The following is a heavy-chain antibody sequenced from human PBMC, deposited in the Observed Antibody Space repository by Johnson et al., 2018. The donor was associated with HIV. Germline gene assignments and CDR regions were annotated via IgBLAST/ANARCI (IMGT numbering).Heavy chain of an antibody. D-gene: IGHD2-15*01. CDR3: TGRDLLRAFDI. CDR2: INWNGGRT. V-gene: IGHV3-20*04. CDR1: GFRFDDYG. Sequence: VQLVESGGGVVRPGGSLRLSCAVAGFRFDDYGMSWVRQAPGKGLEWISTINWNGGRTGYVDSLKGRFTISRDNAKNSLYLQMDSLRPEDTALYYCTGRDLLRAFDIWGQGTMVTVSS. J-gene: IGHJ3*02.